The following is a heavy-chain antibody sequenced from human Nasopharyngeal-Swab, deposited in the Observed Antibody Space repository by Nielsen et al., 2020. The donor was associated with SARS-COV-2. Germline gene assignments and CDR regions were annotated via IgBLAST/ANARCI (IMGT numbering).Heavy chain of an antibody. J-gene: IGHJ6*02. CDR2: ISAYNGNT. V-gene: IGHV1-18*01. Sequence: ASVKVSCKASGYTFTSYGISWVRQAPGQGLEWMGWISAYNGNTNYAQKLPGRVTMTTNTSTSTAYMELRSLRSDDTAVYYCAGYDILTGSMDVWGQGTTVTVSS. CDR1: GYTFTSYG. CDR3: AGYDILTGSMDV. D-gene: IGHD3-9*01.